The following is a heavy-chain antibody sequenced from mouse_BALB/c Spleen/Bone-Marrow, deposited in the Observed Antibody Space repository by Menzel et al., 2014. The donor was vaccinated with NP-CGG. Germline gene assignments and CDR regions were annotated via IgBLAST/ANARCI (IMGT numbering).Heavy chain of an antibody. D-gene: IGHD1-1*01. Sequence: QVQLKQSGPELVRPGVSVKISCKGSGYTFTDYAMHWVKQSHAKSLEWIGVISTYSGNTNYNQKFKGKATMTVDKSSSTAYMELARLTSEDSAIYYCARGGIYYGSSSFAYWGQGTLVTVSA. CDR2: ISTYSGNT. V-gene: IGHV1-67*01. CDR1: GYTFTDYA. J-gene: IGHJ3*01. CDR3: ARGGIYYGSSSFAY.